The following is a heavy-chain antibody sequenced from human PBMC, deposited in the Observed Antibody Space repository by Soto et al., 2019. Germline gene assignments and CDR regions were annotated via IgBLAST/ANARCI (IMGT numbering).Heavy chain of an antibody. CDR3: ASEYYYDSSGYYYVFGQDY. CDR2: IIPIFGTA. J-gene: IGHJ4*02. Sequence: PGKVSCTACGCTFSIYAMSWVRQAPGEGLEWMGWIIPIFGTANYAQKFQGRFKITADKSTSTAYMELSSLRSEDTAVYYCASEYYYDSSGYYYVFGQDYWGQGTMVPVSS. CDR1: GCTFSIYA. D-gene: IGHD3-22*01. V-gene: IGHV1-69*06.